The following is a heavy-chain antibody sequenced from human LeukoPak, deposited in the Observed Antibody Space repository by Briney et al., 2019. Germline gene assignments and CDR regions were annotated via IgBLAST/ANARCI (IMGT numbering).Heavy chain of an antibody. Sequence: GESPKISCKGSGYSFTSYWIGWVRQMPGKGPEWMGIIYPGDSDTRYSPSFQAQVTISADKSISTAYLQWSSLKASDTAMYYCALRSSPAQGGAFEIWGQGTMVTVSS. D-gene: IGHD2-2*01. CDR3: ALRSSPAQGGAFEI. J-gene: IGHJ3*02. CDR1: GYSFTSYW. CDR2: IYPGDSDT. V-gene: IGHV5-51*01.